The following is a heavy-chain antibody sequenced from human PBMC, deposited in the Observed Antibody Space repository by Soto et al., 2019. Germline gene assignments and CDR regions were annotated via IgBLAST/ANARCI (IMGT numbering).Heavy chain of an antibody. J-gene: IGHJ6*02. CDR1: GFTFSSYG. CDR3: AKDRATVAGSGMDV. CDR2: ISYDGSNK. D-gene: IGHD6-19*01. V-gene: IGHV3-30*18. Sequence: GGSLRLSCAASGFTFSSYGMHWVRQAPGKGLEWVAVISYDGSNKYYADSVKGRFTISRDNSKNTLYLQMNSLRAEDTAVYYCAKDRATVAGSGMDVCGQGTTVTVSS.